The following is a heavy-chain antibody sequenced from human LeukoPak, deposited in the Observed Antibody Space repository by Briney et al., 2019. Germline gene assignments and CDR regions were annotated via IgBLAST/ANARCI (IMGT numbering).Heavy chain of an antibody. V-gene: IGHV3-7*04. CDR3: ARGPPYYYDSSGYCVY. CDR2: IKQDGSEK. Sequence: GALRLSCAASGFTFSSYWMSWVRQAPGKGLEWVANIKQDGSEKYYVDSVKGRFTISRDNAKNSLYLQMNSLRAEDTAVYYCARGPPYYYDSSGYCVYWGQGTLVTVSS. CDR1: GFTFSSYW. D-gene: IGHD3-22*01. J-gene: IGHJ4*02.